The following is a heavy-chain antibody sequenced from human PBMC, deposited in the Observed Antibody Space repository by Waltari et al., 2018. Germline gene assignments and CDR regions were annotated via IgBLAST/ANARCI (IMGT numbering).Heavy chain of an antibody. V-gene: IGHV3-74*01. Sequence: EVQLVESGGGLVQHGGSLRLSCEVSGFTFSNYWMPWVRQVPGKGLVWVSRIKHDGTGTIYANSVQGRFTISRDNAKNTLYLQLNSLRGEDTAVYYCGRGYNDRRLDYWGQGTLVTVSS. CDR3: GRGYNDRRLDY. CDR1: GFTFSNYW. CDR2: IKHDGTGT. D-gene: IGHD1-1*01. J-gene: IGHJ4*02.